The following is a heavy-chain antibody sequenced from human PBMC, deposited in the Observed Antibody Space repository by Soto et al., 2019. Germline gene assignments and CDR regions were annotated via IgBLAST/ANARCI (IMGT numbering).Heavy chain of an antibody. D-gene: IGHD4-17*01. CDR1: GFTFSSYG. Sequence: QVQLVESGGGVVQPGRSLRLSCAASGFTFSSYGMHWVRQAPGKGLEWVAVIWYDGSNKYYADSVKGRFTISRDNSKNTRYLQMNSLRAEDTAVYYCARGLLTTVVIDYWGQGTLVTVSS. J-gene: IGHJ4*02. CDR2: IWYDGSNK. CDR3: ARGLLTTVVIDY. V-gene: IGHV3-33*01.